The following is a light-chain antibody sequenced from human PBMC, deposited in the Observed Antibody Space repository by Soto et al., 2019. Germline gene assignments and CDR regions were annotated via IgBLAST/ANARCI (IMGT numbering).Light chain of an antibody. J-gene: IGKJ1*01. Sequence: AIRMTQSPSSLSASTGDRVTITCRASQGISSYLAWYQQKPGKAPKLLIYAASTLQSGVPSRFSGSGSGTDFTLTISSLKPEDFATYYCQQSYSTPPTFGQGTKVDI. V-gene: IGKV1-8*01. CDR3: QQSYSTPPT. CDR2: AAS. CDR1: QGISSY.